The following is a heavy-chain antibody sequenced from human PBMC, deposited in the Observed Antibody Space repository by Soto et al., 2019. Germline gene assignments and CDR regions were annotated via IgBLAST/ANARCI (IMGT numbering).Heavy chain of an antibody. CDR1: GYTFTSYG. J-gene: IGHJ4*02. Sequence: QVQLVQSGAEVKKPGASVKVSCKASGYTFTSYGISWVRQAPGQALECMGWISAYNGNTNYAQKLQGRVTITTDTATSTAYMELRSLRYDDTAVYYCALEGVRPSSDYWGKGPLVTVSS. CDR2: ISAYNGNT. V-gene: IGHV1-18*01. D-gene: IGHD1-1*01. CDR3: ALEGVRPSSDY.